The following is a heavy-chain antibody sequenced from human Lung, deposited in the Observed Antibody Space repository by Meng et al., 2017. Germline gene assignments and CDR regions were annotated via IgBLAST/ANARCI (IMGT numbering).Heavy chain of an antibody. CDR1: GASITGSTW. Sequence: QVQLQARAPGLVQPSGALSFTRAVSGASITGSTWWSWVRQTPGKGLEWFGEIFHSGSTNYNPPLESRVTISVDKSKNQFSLKVYSVTAADTATYYCARFDISSSGRGDYWGQGILVTVSS. CDR2: IFHSGST. D-gene: IGHD1-26*01. J-gene: IGHJ4*02. V-gene: IGHV4-4*02. CDR3: ARFDISSSGRGDY.